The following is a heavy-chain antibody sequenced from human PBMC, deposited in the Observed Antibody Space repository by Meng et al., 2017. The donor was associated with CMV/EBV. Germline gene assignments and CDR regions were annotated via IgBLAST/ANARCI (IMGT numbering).Heavy chain of an antibody. CDR2: IYYSGST. CDR3: ASRITIFGVVTAFDP. D-gene: IGHD3-3*01. CDR1: GGSSGSSSYD. Sequence: QLPLEESGPGLVKPSETLSLPCTVSGGSSGSSSYDWGWIRQPPGKGLEWIGSIYYSGSTYYNPSLKSRVTISVDTSKNQFSLKLSSVTAADTAVYYCASRITIFGVVTAFDPWGQGTLVTVSS. J-gene: IGHJ5*02. V-gene: IGHV4-39*07.